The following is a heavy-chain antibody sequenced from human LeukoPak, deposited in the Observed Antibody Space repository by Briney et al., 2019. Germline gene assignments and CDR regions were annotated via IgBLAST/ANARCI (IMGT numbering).Heavy chain of an antibody. CDR1: GFTFSNYA. Sequence: GGSLRLSCAASGFTFSNYAMHWVRQAPGKGLEYVSAISSNGGSTYYANSVKGRFTISRDNSKNTLYLQMNSLRAEDTAVYYCAKEEKAAWSSFDYWGQGTLVTVSS. CDR2: ISSNGGST. CDR3: AKEEKAAWSSFDY. V-gene: IGHV3-64*01. J-gene: IGHJ4*02.